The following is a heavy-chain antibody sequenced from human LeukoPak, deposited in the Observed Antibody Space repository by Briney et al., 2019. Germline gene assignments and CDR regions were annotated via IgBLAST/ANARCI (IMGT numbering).Heavy chain of an antibody. CDR1: DYTYTDFG. J-gene: IGHJ4*02. CDR2: SSAYNGDI. D-gene: IGHD1-1*01. Sequence: ASVKVSCKASDYTYTDFGISWGRQAPGQGLEWMGCSSAYNGDIKYAQKFQGRVAITTDKSTSTAYMEMNSLGSDDTAVFYCATDVEERLGGTSCLFDYWGQGTLVTVSS. V-gene: IGHV1-18*01. CDR3: ATDVEERLGGTSCLFDY.